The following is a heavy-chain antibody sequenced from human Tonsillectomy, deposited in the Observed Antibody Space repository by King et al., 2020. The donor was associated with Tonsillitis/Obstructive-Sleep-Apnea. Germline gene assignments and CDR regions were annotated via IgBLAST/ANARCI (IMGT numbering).Heavy chain of an antibody. Sequence: VQLVESGGVVVQPGRSLRLSCAASGFYFSTSAIHWVRQAPGKGLDWVAVISFDGSNKYNTDSVKGRFTNSRDNSKNTLYMRMNSLRAQETAVYFCARAFDADTSVALSAFDSRGEGALVSVSS. V-gene: IGHV3-30*04. CDR1: GFYFSTSA. CDR3: ARAFDADTSVALSAFDS. CDR2: ISFDGSNK. D-gene: IGHD2/OR15-2a*01. J-gene: IGHJ4*02.